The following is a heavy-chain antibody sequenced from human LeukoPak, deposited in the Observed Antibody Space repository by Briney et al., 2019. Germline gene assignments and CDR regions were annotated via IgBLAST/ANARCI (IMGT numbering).Heavy chain of an antibody. D-gene: IGHD3-10*01. V-gene: IGHV3-21*01. J-gene: IGHJ4*02. CDR2: ISSSISYI. Sequence: GESLKISCAASGFTFSRYTMNWVRQAPGKGLEWVSSISSSISYIYYADSVKGRFTISRDNAKNSLYLQMNSLRPEDTAVYYCAKDQRRFGELLPSGNWGQGTLVTVAS. CDR1: GFTFSRYT. CDR3: AKDQRRFGELLPSGN.